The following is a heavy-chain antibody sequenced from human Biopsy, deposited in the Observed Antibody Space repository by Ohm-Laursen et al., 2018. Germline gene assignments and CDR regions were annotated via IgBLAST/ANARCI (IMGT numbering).Heavy chain of an antibody. CDR2: VYYSGST. V-gene: IGHV4-59*08. CDR3: GRREVVITHDAFDT. CDR1: ACSISSYY. D-gene: IGHD3-22*01. J-gene: IGHJ3*02. Sequence: TLSLTCTVSACSISSYYWTWIRQPPGQGLEWIGDVYYSGSTNRNPSLKSRFTILVDTSKNQFSLKQNSVPAAETAVYYCGRREVVITHDAFDTWGQGTMVTVSS.